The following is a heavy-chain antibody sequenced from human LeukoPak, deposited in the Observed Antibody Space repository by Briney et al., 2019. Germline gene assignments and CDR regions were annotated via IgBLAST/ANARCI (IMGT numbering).Heavy chain of an antibody. J-gene: IGHJ4*02. Sequence: TGGSLRLSCAASGFTFSSYAMHWVRQAPGKGLEWVAVISYDGSNKYYADSVKGRFTISRDNSKNTLYLQMNSLRAEDTAVYYCARAGAAMLDYWGQGTLVTVSS. CDR2: ISYDGSNK. V-gene: IGHV3-30*04. D-gene: IGHD2-2*01. CDR3: ARAGAAMLDY. CDR1: GFTFSSYA.